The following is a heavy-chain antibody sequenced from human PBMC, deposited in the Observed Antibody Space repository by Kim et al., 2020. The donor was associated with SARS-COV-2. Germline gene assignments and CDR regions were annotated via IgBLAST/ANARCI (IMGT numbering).Heavy chain of an antibody. CDR3: VRASRGSADFNY. Sequence: SQTLSLTCAISGDSVSSNSASWTWIRQSPSRGLEWLGRTYYRSKWSSDYAVSVKGRITNSPDTSKNQFSLQLNSVTPEDTAVYYCVRASRGSADFNYWGQGTLVTVSS. J-gene: IGHJ4*02. CDR2: TYYRSKWSS. CDR1: GDSVSSNSAS. V-gene: IGHV6-1*01. D-gene: IGHD6-25*01.